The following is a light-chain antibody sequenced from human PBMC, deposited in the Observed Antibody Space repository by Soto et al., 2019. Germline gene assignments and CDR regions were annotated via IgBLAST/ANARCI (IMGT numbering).Light chain of an antibody. J-gene: IGKJ5*01. V-gene: IGKV3-15*01. CDR3: QQYGSSPRIT. CDR1: QSVSSY. Sequence: EVVLTQSPATLSLSPGERSTLSCRASQSVSSYLAWYQQKPGQAPRLLIYGASTRATGIPARFSGSGSGTEFTLTISSLQSEDFAVYYCQQYGSSPRITFGQGTRLEIK. CDR2: GAS.